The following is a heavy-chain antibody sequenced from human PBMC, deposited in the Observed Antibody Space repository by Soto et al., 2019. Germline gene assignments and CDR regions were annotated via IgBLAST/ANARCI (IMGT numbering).Heavy chain of an antibody. CDR2: SSASGGST. CDR1: GFTFSSSA. D-gene: IGHD6-19*01. Sequence: GGSLRLSCTASGFTFSSSAMSWVRQAPGKGLEWVSISSASGGSTYHADSVKGRFSISRDNSKNTLYLQMTRLRTEDTAVYYCAKEGQWLHVHFDYSGQGPLVTVSS. CDR3: AKEGQWLHVHFDY. J-gene: IGHJ4*02. V-gene: IGHV3-23*01.